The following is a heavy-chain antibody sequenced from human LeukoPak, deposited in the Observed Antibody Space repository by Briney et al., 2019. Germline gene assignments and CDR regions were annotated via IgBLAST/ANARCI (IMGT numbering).Heavy chain of an antibody. V-gene: IGHV1-24*01. CDR3: ASSTQYYYDSSGQYYFDY. CDR1: GYTLTELS. D-gene: IGHD3-22*01. CDR2: FDPEDGET. Sequence: ASVKVSCKVSGYTLTELSMHWVRQAPGKGLEWMGGFDPEDGETIYAQKFQGRVTMTEDTSTDTAYMELSSLRSEDTAVYYCASSTQYYYDSSGQYYFDYWGQGTLVTVSS. J-gene: IGHJ4*02.